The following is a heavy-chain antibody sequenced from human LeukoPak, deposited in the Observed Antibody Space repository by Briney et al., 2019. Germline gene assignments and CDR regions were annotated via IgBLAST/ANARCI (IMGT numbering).Heavy chain of an antibody. Sequence: ASVKASCKASGYTFNTYGITWVRQAPGQGLEWMGWISAYSHNTVYAQNFQGRVTMTADSSTSTAYMELRSLRSDDTAVYYCARLVQQWLVHYFDYWGRGTLVTVSS. CDR1: GYTFNTYG. V-gene: IGHV1-18*01. J-gene: IGHJ4*02. D-gene: IGHD6-19*01. CDR3: ARLVQQWLVHYFDY. CDR2: ISAYSHNT.